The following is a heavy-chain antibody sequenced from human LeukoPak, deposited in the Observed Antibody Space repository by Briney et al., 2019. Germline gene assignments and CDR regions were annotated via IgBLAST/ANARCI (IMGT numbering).Heavy chain of an antibody. D-gene: IGHD1-26*01. CDR3: ATLALIVGATNFDY. Sequence: GGSLRLSCAASGFTFSSYAMHWVRQAPGKGLEWVAVISYDGSNKYYADSVKGRFTISRDNSKNTLYLQMNSLRAEDTAVYYCATLALIVGATNFDYCGQGTLVTVSS. V-gene: IGHV3-30-3*01. CDR1: GFTFSSYA. J-gene: IGHJ4*02. CDR2: ISYDGSNK.